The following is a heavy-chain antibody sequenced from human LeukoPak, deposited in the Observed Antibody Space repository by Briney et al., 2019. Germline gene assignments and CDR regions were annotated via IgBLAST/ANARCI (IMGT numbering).Heavy chain of an antibody. V-gene: IGHV4-59*01. CDR3: ARGFHLRYYYDSSGYYYFDY. J-gene: IGHJ4*02. Sequence: PSETLSLTCTVSGGSISSYYWSWIRQPPGKGLEWIGYIYYSGSTNYNPSLKSRVTISVDTSKNQFSLKLSSVTAADTAVYYCARGFHLRYYYDSSGYYYFDYWGQGTLVTVSS. CDR1: GGSISSYY. D-gene: IGHD3-22*01. CDR2: IYYSGST.